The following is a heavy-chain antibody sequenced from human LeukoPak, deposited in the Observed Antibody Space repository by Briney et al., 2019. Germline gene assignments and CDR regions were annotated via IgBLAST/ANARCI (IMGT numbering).Heavy chain of an antibody. J-gene: IGHJ4*01. CDR2: ISYDGSNK. Sequence: GGSLRLSCAASGFTFSSYAMHWVRQAPGKGLEWVAVISYDGSNKYYADSVKGRFTISRDNSKNTLYLQMNSLRAEDTAVCYCARDMKQNPNWGHGTLVTVSS. CDR3: ARDMKQNPN. D-gene: IGHD1-14*01. V-gene: IGHV3-30-3*01. CDR1: GFTFSSYA.